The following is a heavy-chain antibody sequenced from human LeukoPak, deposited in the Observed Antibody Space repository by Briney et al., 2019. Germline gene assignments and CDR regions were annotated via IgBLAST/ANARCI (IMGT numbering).Heavy chain of an antibody. CDR1: GGSFSGYY. J-gene: IGHJ5*02. V-gene: IGHV4-59*01. D-gene: IGHD3-10*01. Sequence: SETLSLTCAVYGGSFSGYYWSWIRQPPGKGLEWIGYIYYSGRSTYYNPSLKSRVTISIDTSKNQFSLKLSSVTAADTAVYYCARGGYYGSGNDFRFDPWGQGTLVTVSS. CDR3: ARGGYYGSGNDFRFDP. CDR2: IYYSGRST.